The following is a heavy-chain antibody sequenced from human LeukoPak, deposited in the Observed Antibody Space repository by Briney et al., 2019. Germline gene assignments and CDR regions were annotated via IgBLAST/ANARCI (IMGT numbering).Heavy chain of an antibody. Sequence: PSETLSLTCAVYGGSFSGYYWSWIRQPPGKGLEWIGEINHSGSTNDNPSLKSRVTISVDTSKNQFSLKLSSVTAADTAVYYCARGCAPIYGNWFDPWGQGTLVTVSS. CDR3: ARGCAPIYGNWFDP. J-gene: IGHJ5*02. CDR1: GGSFSGYY. CDR2: INHSGST. D-gene: IGHD2/OR15-2a*01. V-gene: IGHV4-34*01.